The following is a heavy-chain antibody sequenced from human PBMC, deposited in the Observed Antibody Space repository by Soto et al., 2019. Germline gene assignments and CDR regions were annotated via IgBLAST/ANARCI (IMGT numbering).Heavy chain of an antibody. V-gene: IGHV3-66*01. D-gene: IGHD3-10*01. CDR1: GFAVINNY. CDR2: IYSGGGT. Sequence: EVQLVESGGGLVQPGGSLRLSCAASGFAVINNYMIWVRQAPGKGLDWVSVIYSGGGTNYADSVKGRFTIARDNSNNTLYLQMNSLRADDTAVYYCARGFFSNIIWFDAFDIWVQGTMVTVSS. J-gene: IGHJ3*02. CDR3: ARGFFSNIIWFDAFDI.